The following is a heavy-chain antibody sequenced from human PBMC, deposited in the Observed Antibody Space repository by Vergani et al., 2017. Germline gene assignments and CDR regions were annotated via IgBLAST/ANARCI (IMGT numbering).Heavy chain of an antibody. V-gene: IGHV1-2*04. CDR1: GYTFTGYY. D-gene: IGHD5-24*01. Sequence: QVQLVQSGAEVKKPGASVKVSCKASGYTFTGYYMHWVRQAPGQGLEWMGWINPNSGCTNYSQKFQGWVTMTRDTSISTAYMELSRLRTDDTAVYYCARDVEMATIGGAFDIWGQGTMVTVSS. CDR3: ARDVEMATIGGAFDI. J-gene: IGHJ3*02. CDR2: INPNSGCT.